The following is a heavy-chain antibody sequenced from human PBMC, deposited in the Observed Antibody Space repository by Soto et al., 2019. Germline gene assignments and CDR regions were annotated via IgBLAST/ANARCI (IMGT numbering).Heavy chain of an antibody. J-gene: IGHJ4*02. CDR3: ARDYRYSFDY. CDR1: GFTFSSYS. Sequence: PGGSLRLSCAASGFTFSSYSMNWVRQAPGKGLEWVSYIRTSPSSIYYADSVKGRFTISRDDAKNSLYLQMSSLSAEDTAVYYCARDYRYSFDYWGQGALVTVSS. D-gene: IGHD2-15*01. V-gene: IGHV3-48*01. CDR2: IRTSPSSI.